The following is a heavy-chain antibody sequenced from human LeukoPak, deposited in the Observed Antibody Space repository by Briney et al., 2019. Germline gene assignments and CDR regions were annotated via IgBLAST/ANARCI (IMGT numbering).Heavy chain of an antibody. D-gene: IGHD3-3*01. J-gene: IGHJ4*02. CDR3: ARTITIFGALGYFDY. V-gene: IGHV4-31*02. CDR2: IYYTGST. Sequence: LRLSCAASGFTFSSHSMNWVRQHPGKGLEWIGCIYYTGSTYYNPSLERRVTISVATSKNQFSLKVSSVTAADTAVYFCARTITIFGALGYFDYWGQGTLVTVSS. CDR1: GFTFSSHS.